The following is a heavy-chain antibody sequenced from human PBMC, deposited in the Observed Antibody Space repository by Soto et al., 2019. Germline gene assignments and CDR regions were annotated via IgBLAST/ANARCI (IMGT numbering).Heavy chain of an antibody. CDR1: GVSISSGGYY. D-gene: IGHD3-22*01. J-gene: IGHJ4*02. Sequence: SETLSLTCTVSGVSISSGGYYWSWIRQHPGTGLEWIGHISYSGSTNYNPSLKSRVTISVDTSKNQFSLKLSSVTAADTAVYYCARVYYDSSALDYWGQGTLVTVSS. CDR2: ISYSGST. V-gene: IGHV4-61*08. CDR3: ARVYYDSSALDY.